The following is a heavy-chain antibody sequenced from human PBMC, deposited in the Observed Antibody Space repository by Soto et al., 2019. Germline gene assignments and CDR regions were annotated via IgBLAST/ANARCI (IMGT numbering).Heavy chain of an antibody. D-gene: IGHD5-18*01. CDR3: ARVYPSDTRYGYVGNNWFDP. CDR2: INPSGGST. CDR1: GYTFASYD. Sequence: ASVKVSCKASGYTFASYDMHWVRQAPGQGLEWMGIINPSGGSTSYAQKFKGRVTMTRDTSTSTVYMELSSLRSEDTAVYYCARVYPSDTRYGYVGNNWFDPWGQGTLVTVSS. V-gene: IGHV1-46*03. J-gene: IGHJ5*02.